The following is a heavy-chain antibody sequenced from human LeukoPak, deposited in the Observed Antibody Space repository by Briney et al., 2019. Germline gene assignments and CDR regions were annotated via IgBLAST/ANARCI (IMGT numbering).Heavy chain of an antibody. CDR3: AGRHWEDIVVVPAAMFHY. D-gene: IGHD2-2*01. V-gene: IGHV4-4*07. CDR1: GGSISSYY. J-gene: IGHJ4*02. CDR2: IYTSGST. Sequence: SETLSLTCTVSGGSISSYYWSWIRQPAGKGLEWIGRIYTSGSTNYNPSLKSRVTMSVDTSKNQFSLKLSSVTAADTAVYYCAGRHWEDIVVVPAAMFHYWGQGTLVTVSS.